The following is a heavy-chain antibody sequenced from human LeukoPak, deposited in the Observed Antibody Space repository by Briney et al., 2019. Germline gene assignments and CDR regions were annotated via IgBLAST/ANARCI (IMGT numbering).Heavy chain of an antibody. V-gene: IGHV3-7*01. CDR3: VRTLPYCGGGTCTAY. J-gene: IGHJ4*02. D-gene: IGHD2-21*01. Sequence: GGSLRLSCAASGFIFSDFWMSWVRQAPGKGLQWVATIKPDGSNTYYVDSVKGRFTISRDNAKNSLYLQLNSLRAEDTAVFYCVRTLPYCGGGTCTAYWGQGTLVTVSS. CDR2: IKPDGSNT. CDR1: GFIFSDFW.